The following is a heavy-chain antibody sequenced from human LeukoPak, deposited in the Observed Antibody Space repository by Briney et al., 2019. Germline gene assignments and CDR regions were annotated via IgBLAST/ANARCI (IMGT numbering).Heavy chain of an antibody. CDR1: GYTFIGYY. CDR2: INPNSGGT. CDR3: ARRVFSGWGYYFDY. Sequence: PGASVKVSCKASGYTFIGYYIHWVRQAPGQGLEWMGWINPNSGGTNYAQKFQGRVTMTRDTSISTAYMELSSLRSDDTGIYYCARRVFSGWGYYFDYWGQGTLVTVSS. V-gene: IGHV1-2*02. D-gene: IGHD6-19*01. J-gene: IGHJ4*02.